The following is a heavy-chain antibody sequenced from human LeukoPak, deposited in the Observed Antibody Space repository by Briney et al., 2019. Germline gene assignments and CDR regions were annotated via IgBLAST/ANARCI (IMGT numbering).Heavy chain of an antibody. CDR3: ATGKYYYDSSGYYY. D-gene: IGHD3-22*01. Sequence: GASVKVSCKASGYTFTSYYMHWVRQAPGEGLEWMGIINPSGGSTNYAQKFQGRVTMTRDTSISTAYMELSRLRSDDTAVYYCATGKYYYDSSGYYYWGQGTLVTVSS. J-gene: IGHJ4*02. V-gene: IGHV1-2*02. CDR2: INPSGGST. CDR1: GYTFTSYY.